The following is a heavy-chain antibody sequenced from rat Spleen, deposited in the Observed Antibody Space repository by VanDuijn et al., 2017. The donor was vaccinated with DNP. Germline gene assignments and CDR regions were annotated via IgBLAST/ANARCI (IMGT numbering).Heavy chain of an antibody. D-gene: IGHD3-1*01. Sequence: EVQLVESGGGLVQSGRSLKVSCAASGFTFSDYNMAWVRQAPKKGLEWVATITYDGSRTYYRDSVKGRFIVSRDNAKSTLDLQMDSLRSEDTATYYCVRRGGKGLFSKWGQGTLVTVSS. CDR2: ITYDGSRT. J-gene: IGHJ3*01. V-gene: IGHV5S10*01. CDR3: VRRGGKGLFSK. CDR1: GFTFSDYN.